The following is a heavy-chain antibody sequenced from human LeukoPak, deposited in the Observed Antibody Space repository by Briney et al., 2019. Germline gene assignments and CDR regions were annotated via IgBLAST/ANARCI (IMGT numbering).Heavy chain of an antibody. D-gene: IGHD2-15*01. CDR3: AGVVGYCSGGSCYPRDY. V-gene: IGHV3-7*05. Sequence: GGALRLSCVASGFTFSSYSMSWVRQGPGKGLEWVANIKEDGYEEYYVDSVKGRFTISRDNAKNSLYLQMNSLRAEDTAVYYCAGVVGYCSGGSCYPRDYWGQGTLVTVSS. CDR1: GFTFSSYS. CDR2: IKEDGYEE. J-gene: IGHJ4*02.